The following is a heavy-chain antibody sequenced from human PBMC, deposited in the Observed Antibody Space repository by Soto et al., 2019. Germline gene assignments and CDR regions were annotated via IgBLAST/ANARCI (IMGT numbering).Heavy chain of an antibody. CDR1: GFTFSTYG. CDR2: ISYDGSNK. CDR3: AKRIFGQGIDY. V-gene: IGHV3-30*18. Sequence: QVQLVESGGGVVQPGRSLRLSCAVSGFTFSTYGMHWVRQAPGKGLEWVAVISYDGSNKYYADSVKGRFTISRDNSKNTLYLQMNSLRAEDTAMYYCAKRIFGQGIDYWGQGTLVTVSS. D-gene: IGHD3-3*02. J-gene: IGHJ4*02.